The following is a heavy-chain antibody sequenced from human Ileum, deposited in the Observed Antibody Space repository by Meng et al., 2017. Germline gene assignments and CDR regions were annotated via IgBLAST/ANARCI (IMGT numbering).Heavy chain of an antibody. D-gene: IGHD3-22*01. CDR3: ARDSLSMIVVVMGMDV. CDR1: GFTFRTYA. Sequence: GGSLRLSCAVSGFTFRTYAMSWVRQAPGQGLEWVSAISGSAGTTYYADSVKGRFTISRDNSKNTLYLQMNSLRAEDTAVYYCARDSLSMIVVVMGMDVWGQGTTVTVSS. V-gene: IGHV3-23*01. J-gene: IGHJ6*02. CDR2: ISGSAGTT.